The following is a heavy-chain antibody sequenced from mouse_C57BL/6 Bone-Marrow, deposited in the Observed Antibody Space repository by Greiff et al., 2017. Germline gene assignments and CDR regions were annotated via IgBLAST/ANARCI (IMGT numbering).Heavy chain of an antibody. CDR3: ARLYDGAWFAY. D-gene: IGHD2-12*01. CDR1: GYSFTGYY. CDR2: INPSTGGT. V-gene: IGHV1-42*01. Sequence: VQLQQSGPELVKPGASVKISCKASGYSFTGYYMNWVKQSPEKSLEWIGEINPSTGGTTYNQKFKAKATLTVDKSSSTAYMQLKSLTSEDSAVEYCARLYDGAWFAYWGQGTLVTVSA. J-gene: IGHJ3*01.